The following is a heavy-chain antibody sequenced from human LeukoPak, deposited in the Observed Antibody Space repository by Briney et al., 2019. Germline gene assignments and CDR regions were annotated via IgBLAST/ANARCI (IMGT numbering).Heavy chain of an antibody. Sequence: PSETLSLTCTVSGASISSSSYYWGWIRQPPGKGLEWIGSIYYSGSTYYKSSLKSRVTIPVDTSKNQFSLKLSSVTAADTTVYYCARAVEMAYNFWYFDLWGRGTLVTVSS. CDR2: IYYSGST. V-gene: IGHV4-39*01. CDR1: GASISSSSYY. CDR3: ARAVEMAYNFWYFDL. D-gene: IGHD5-24*01. J-gene: IGHJ2*01.